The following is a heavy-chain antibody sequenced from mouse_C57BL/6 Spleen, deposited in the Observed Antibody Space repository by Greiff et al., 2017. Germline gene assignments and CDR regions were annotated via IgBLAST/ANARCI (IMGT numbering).Heavy chain of an antibody. D-gene: IGHD2-4*01. CDR2: ISDGGSYT. V-gene: IGHV5-4*01. CDR1: GFTFSSYA. Sequence: EVQRVESGGGLVKPGGSLKLSCAASGFTFSSYAMSWVRQTPEKRLEWVATISDGGSYTYYPDNVKGRFTISRDNAKNNLYLQMSHLKSEDTAMYYCARDKGDYDYEAWFAYWGQGTLVTVSA. CDR3: ARDKGDYDYEAWFAY. J-gene: IGHJ3*01.